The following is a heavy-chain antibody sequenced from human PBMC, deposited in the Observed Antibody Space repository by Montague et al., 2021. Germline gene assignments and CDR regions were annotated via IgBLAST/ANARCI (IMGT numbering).Heavy chain of an antibody. CDR1: GGSLSGYY. V-gene: IGHV4-34*01. D-gene: IGHD6-19*01. Sequence: SETLSLTCGLSGGSLSGYYWAWIRQTPGKGLEWIGNINHSGSAKXNPSLKNRVSISVGTSNNQFFLDLTSATAADTAMYFCARGLFGTVNGQYSGGWYYFDKWGQGTMVTVSS. CDR3: ARGLFGTVNGQYSGGWYYFDK. CDR2: INHSGSA. J-gene: IGHJ4*02.